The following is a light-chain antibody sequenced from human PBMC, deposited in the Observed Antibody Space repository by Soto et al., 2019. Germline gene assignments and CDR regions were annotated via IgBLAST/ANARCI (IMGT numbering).Light chain of an antibody. CDR1: QSVSSY. J-gene: IGKJ4*01. CDR2: DAS. Sequence: EIVLTQSPDTLSLSPGERATLSCRASQSVSSYLAWYQQNPGQAPRLLIHDASNRATGIPARFSGSGSGTDFTLTISSLEPEDFAVYFCQQRINWPLTFGGGTKVDIK. V-gene: IGKV3-11*01. CDR3: QQRINWPLT.